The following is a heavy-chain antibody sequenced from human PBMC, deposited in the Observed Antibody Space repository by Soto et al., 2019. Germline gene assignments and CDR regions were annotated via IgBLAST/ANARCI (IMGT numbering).Heavy chain of an antibody. V-gene: IGHV1-69*04. D-gene: IGHD4-4*01. CDR1: RCIFSSYG. J-gene: IGHJ6*02. CDR2: IIHFICTA. CDR3: LRVVMTTGPASYYYGTDV. Sequence: GXSVKVSYKASRCIFSSYGISWVLHAPGQGLEWMGRIIHFICTANYAQNFHGRATINADKSTSTAYLQLTSLRSGDAAGRILLRVVMTTGPASYYYGTDVWGQGTTVTVSS.